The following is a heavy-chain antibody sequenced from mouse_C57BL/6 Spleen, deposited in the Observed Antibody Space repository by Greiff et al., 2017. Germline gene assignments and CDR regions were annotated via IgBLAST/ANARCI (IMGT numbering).Heavy chain of an antibody. D-gene: IGHD1-1*01. CDR3: ANFITTDYYAMDY. CDR2: ISSGSSTI. Sequence: EVMLVESGGGLVKPGGSLKLSCAASGFTFSDYGMHWVRQAPEKGLEWVAYISSGSSTIYYADTVKGRFTISRDNAKNTLFLQMTSLRSEDTAMYYCANFITTDYYAMDYWGQGTSVTVSS. V-gene: IGHV5-17*01. J-gene: IGHJ4*01. CDR1: GFTFSDYG.